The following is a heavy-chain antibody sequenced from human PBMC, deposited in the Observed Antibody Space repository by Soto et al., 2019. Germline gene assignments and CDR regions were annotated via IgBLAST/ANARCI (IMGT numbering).Heavy chain of an antibody. CDR3: ARDWITMFRGNVPNWFDH. Sequence: QVQLVQSGAEVEKPGASVKVSCKASGYTFTSYGISWVRQAPGQGLEWMGWISACNGNTNYAQKLKVIVTMTTDPSTSTAYMELRSLISDDTAVYYCARDWITMFRGNVPNWFDHGCQGTLVTVSS. D-gene: IGHD3-10*01. CDR1: GYTFTSYG. CDR2: ISACNGNT. J-gene: IGHJ5*02. V-gene: IGHV1-18*01.